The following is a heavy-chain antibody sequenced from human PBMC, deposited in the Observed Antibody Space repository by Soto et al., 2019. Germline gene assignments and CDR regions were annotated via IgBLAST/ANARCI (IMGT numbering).Heavy chain of an antibody. Sequence: QIQLVQSGAEVKKPGASVKVSCKASAYTFPSLTFTWVRQAPGQGLEWMGWITAYSGDTTSVQKFQDRVTMTTDTSTSSAYMELRSLRSDDTAVYFCAGFLQGSPWYFAYWGQGTLVTVSS. V-gene: IGHV1-18*01. CDR1: AYTFPSLT. J-gene: IGHJ4*02. CDR2: ITAYSGDT. CDR3: AGFLQGSPWYFAY. D-gene: IGHD2-15*01.